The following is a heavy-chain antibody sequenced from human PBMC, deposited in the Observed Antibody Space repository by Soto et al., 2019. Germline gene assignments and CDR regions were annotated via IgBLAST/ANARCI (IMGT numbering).Heavy chain of an antibody. V-gene: IGHV3-48*03. CDR3: ASSIAVAGWGFDY. J-gene: IGHJ4*02. D-gene: IGHD6-19*01. CDR2: ISSRGSTI. Sequence: EVQLVESGGGLVQPGGSLRLSCAASRFTFSSYEMNWVRQAPGKGLEWVSYISSRGSTIYYADSVKGRFTISRDNAKNSLYLQMNSLRAEDTAVYYCASSIAVAGWGFDYWGQGTLVTVSS. CDR1: RFTFSSYE.